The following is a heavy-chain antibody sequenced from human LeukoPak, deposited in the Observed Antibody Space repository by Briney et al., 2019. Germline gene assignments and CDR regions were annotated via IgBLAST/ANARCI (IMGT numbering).Heavy chain of an antibody. D-gene: IGHD6-19*01. CDR2: ISAYNGNT. Sequence: GASVKVSCKASGYTFTSYGISWVRQAPGQGLEWMGWISAYNGNTNYAQKLQGRVTMTTDTSTSTAYMELRSLRSDDTAVYYCARDQTAFWQWLVPNGVLHGWFDPWGQGTLVTVSS. V-gene: IGHV1-18*01. J-gene: IGHJ5*02. CDR3: ARDQTAFWQWLVPNGVLHGWFDP. CDR1: GYTFTSYG.